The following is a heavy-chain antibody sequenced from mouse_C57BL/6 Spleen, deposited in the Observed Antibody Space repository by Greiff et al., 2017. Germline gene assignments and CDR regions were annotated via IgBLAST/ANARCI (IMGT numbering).Heavy chain of an antibody. CDR2: IYPGDGDT. CDR1: GYAFSSSW. V-gene: IGHV1-82*01. CDR3: ARDEGITTVVATFDY. Sequence: VHLVESGPELVKPGASVKISCKASGYAFSSSWMNWVKQRPGKGLEWIGRIYPGDGDTNYNGKFKGKATLTADKSSSTAYMQLSSLTSEDSAVYFCARDEGITTVVATFDYWGQGTTLTVSS. J-gene: IGHJ2*01. D-gene: IGHD1-1*01.